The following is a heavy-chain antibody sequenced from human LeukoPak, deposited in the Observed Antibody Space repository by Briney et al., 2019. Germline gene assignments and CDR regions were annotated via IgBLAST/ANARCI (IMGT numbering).Heavy chain of an antibody. CDR2: ISGDGSLT. J-gene: IGHJ6*02. CDR1: GFTFSTHW. D-gene: IGHD3-10*01. CDR3: ASLLTPYHGSGGGGMDV. Sequence: PGGSLRLSCAASGFTFSTHWMYWIHQAPAKEFVWVSRISGDGSLTSYADSVRGRFTISRDNAKETLYLQMTSLRVEDTAVYSCASLLTPYHGSGGGGMDVWGQGTTVTVSS. V-gene: IGHV3-74*01.